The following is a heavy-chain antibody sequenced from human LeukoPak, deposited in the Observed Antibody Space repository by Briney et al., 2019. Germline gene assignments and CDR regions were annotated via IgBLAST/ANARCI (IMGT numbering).Heavy chain of an antibody. Sequence: GESLKISCKGSGYRFTSYWIGWVRQMPGKGLEWMGIIYPSDSDTRYSPSFQGQVSISADKSISTAYPQWSSLKASDTAMYYCARLTVRGYYDSSGYPSDAFDIWGQGTMVTVSS. CDR1: GYRFTSYW. D-gene: IGHD3-22*01. CDR2: IYPSDSDT. J-gene: IGHJ3*02. V-gene: IGHV5-51*01. CDR3: ARLTVRGYYDSSGYPSDAFDI.